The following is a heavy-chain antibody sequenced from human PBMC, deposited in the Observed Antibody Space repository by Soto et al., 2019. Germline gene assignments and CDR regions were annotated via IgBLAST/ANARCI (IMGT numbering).Heavy chain of an antibody. V-gene: IGHV4-34*01. CDR2: INHSGST. J-gene: IGHJ6*03. D-gene: IGHD3-10*01. Sequence: QVQLQQWGAGLLKPSETLSLTCAVYGGSFSGYYWSWIRQPPGKGLEWIGEINHSGSTNYNPSLKSRVTISVDTSKNQFSLKLSSVTAADTAVYYCARGRWYYGSGIYSRSPRYYYYYYMDVWGKGTTVTVSS. CDR1: GGSFSGYY. CDR3: ARGRWYYGSGIYSRSPRYYYYYYMDV.